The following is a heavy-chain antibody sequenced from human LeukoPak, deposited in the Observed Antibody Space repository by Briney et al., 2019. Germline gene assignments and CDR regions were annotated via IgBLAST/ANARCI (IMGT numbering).Heavy chain of an antibody. V-gene: IGHV3-11*01. CDR2: ISSSGSTI. J-gene: IGHJ6*02. D-gene: IGHD1-26*01. CDR3: ARDAIVGAVADYYYYYGMDV. CDR1: GFTLSDYY. Sequence: GGSLRLSCAASGFTLSDYYMSRIRQAPGKGLEWVSYISSSGSTIYYADSVKGRFTISRDNAKNSLYLQMNSLRAEDTAVYYCARDAIVGAVADYYYYYGMDVWGQGTTVTVSS.